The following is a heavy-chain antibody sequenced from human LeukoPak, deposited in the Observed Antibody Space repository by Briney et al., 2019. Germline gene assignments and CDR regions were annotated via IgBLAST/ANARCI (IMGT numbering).Heavy chain of an antibody. CDR1: GGSISSYY. CDR3: ARAGGYYSYYYGMGV. V-gene: IGHV4-59*01. J-gene: IGHJ6*02. CDR2: IYYSGST. Sequence: KPSETLSLTCTVSGGSISSYYWSWIRQPPGKGLEWIGYIYYSGSTNYNPSLKSRVTISVDTSRNQFSLKLSSVTAADTAVYYCARAGGYYSYYYGMGVWGQGTTVTVSS. D-gene: IGHD3-10*01.